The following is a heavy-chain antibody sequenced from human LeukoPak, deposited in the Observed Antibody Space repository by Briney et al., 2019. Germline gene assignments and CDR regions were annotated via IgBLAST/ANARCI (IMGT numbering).Heavy chain of an antibody. CDR2: ISAYSGNT. CDR1: GYTFTNYG. Sequence: ASVKVSCKASGYTFTNYGIFWVRQAPGQRLEWMGWISAYSGNTNYAQKLQGRVTMTTETSTSTAYMELESLRSDDTAVYYCAISQGSYYDTSGYLGGDYWGQGTLVTVSS. D-gene: IGHD3-22*01. CDR3: AISQGSYYDTSGYLGGDY. J-gene: IGHJ4*02. V-gene: IGHV1-18*01.